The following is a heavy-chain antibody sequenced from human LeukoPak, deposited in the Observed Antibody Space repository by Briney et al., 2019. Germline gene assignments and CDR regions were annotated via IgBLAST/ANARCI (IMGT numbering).Heavy chain of an antibody. D-gene: IGHD3-10*01. CDR1: GFTFSSYA. CDR3: AKVSGFGETHLDY. V-gene: IGHV3-23*01. CDR2: ISGSGGST. Sequence: GGSLRLSCAASGFTFSSYAMSWVRQAPGKGLEWVSAISGSGGSTYYADSVKGRFTISRANSKNTLYLQMNSLRAEDTAVYYCAKVSGFGETHLDYWGQGTLVTVSS. J-gene: IGHJ4*02.